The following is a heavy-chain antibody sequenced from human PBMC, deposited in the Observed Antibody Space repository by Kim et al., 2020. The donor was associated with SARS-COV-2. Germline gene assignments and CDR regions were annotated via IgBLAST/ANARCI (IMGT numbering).Heavy chain of an antibody. CDR3: ARATYDYVWGSYRPIDY. CDR2: ISSSSSYI. CDR1: GFTFSSYS. D-gene: IGHD3-16*02. V-gene: IGHV3-21*01. Sequence: GGSLRLSCAASGFTFSSYSMNWVRQAPGKGLEWVSSISSSSSYIYYADSVKGRFTISRDNAKNSLYLQMNSLRAEDTAVYYCARATYDYVWGSYRPIDYWGQGTLVTVSS. J-gene: IGHJ4*02.